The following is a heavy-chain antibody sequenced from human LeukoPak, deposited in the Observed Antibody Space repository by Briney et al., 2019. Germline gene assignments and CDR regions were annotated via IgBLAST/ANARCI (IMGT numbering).Heavy chain of an antibody. J-gene: IGHJ6*03. Sequence: ASVKVSCKASGGTFSSYAISWVRQAPGQGLEWMGGIIPIFGTANYAQKFQGRVTITADESTSTAYMELGSLRSEDTAVYYCARGRGEYNWNRNYYYYMDVWGKGTTVTVSS. V-gene: IGHV1-69*01. CDR2: IIPIFGTA. D-gene: IGHD1-1*01. CDR3: ARGRGEYNWNRNYYYYMDV. CDR1: GGTFSSYA.